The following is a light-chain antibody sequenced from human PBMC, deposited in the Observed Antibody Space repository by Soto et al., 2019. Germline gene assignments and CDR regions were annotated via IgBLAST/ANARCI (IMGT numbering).Light chain of an antibody. V-gene: IGKV2-28*01. J-gene: IGKJ2*01. CDR1: QSLLHSNGYNY. CDR2: LGS. CDR3: MQSIQLPYT. Sequence: DIVMTQSPLSLPVTPGEPASISCRSSQSLLHSNGYNYLDWYLQKPGQSPQLLIYLGSNRASGVPDRFSGSGSGTDFTLKFSRVEAEDVGIYYCMQSIQLPYTFGQGTKLEIK.